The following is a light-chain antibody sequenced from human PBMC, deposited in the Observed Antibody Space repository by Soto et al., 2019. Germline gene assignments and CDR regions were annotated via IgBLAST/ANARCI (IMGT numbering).Light chain of an antibody. CDR2: AAS. CDR1: QSISSY. V-gene: IGKV1-39*01. Sequence: DIPMTQSPSSLSASVGDRVTITCRASQSISSYLNWYQQKPGKAPKLLIYAASRLQSGVPSRFSGSGSGTDFTLTISSLQPEYFATYYCQQSYSTPRMYTCGQGTKLESK. CDR3: QQSYSTPRMYT. J-gene: IGKJ2*01.